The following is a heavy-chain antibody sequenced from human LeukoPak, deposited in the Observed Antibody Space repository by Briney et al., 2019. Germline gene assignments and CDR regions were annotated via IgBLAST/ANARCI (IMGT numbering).Heavy chain of an antibody. CDR3: ARIDYSNAFDI. Sequence: GASVKVSCKASGYTFPSYYMHWLRQAPGQGLEWMGWMNPNTGNTGYAQKLQGSVTITWNTSISTAYMELSSLRSEDTAVYYCARIDYSNAFDIWGQGTMVTVSS. CDR2: MNPNTGNT. V-gene: IGHV1-8*01. D-gene: IGHD4-11*01. J-gene: IGHJ3*02. CDR1: GYTFPSYY.